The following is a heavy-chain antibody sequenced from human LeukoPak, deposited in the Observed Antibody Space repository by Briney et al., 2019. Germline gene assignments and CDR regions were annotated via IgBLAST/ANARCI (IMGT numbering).Heavy chain of an antibody. J-gene: IGHJ6*02. CDR1: GFTFSSYS. CDR2: ISSSSSYI. D-gene: IGHD2-2*01. V-gene: IGHV3-21*04. Sequence: GGSLRLSCAASGFTFSSYSMNWVRQAPGKGLEWVSSISSSSSYIYYADSVKGRFTISRDNAKNALYLQMDGLRAEDTALYYCAKGRGYCSGTTCPYYDMDVWGQGTTVTVS. CDR3: AKGRGYCSGTTCPYYDMDV.